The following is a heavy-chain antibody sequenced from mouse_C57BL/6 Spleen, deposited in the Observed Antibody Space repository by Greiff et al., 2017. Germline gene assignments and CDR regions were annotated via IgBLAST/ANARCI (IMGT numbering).Heavy chain of an antibody. Sequence: VQLKESGAELVKPGASVKLSCTASGFNIKDYYMHWVKQRTEQGLEWIGRIDPEDGETKYAPKFQGKATITADTSSNTAYLQLSSLTSEDTAVYYCARPSSYSSSYDYFDYWGQGTTLTVSS. V-gene: IGHV14-2*01. CDR2: IDPEDGET. D-gene: IGHD1-1*01. CDR1: GFNIKDYY. J-gene: IGHJ2*01. CDR3: ARPSSYSSSYDYFDY.